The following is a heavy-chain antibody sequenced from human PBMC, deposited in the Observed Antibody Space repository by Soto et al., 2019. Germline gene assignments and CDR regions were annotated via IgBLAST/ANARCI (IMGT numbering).Heavy chain of an antibody. CDR3: AKGFGYNWDDVFHI. J-gene: IGHJ3*02. V-gene: IGHV3-23*01. CDR2: ISGGGGNR. Sequence: PGGSLRLSCAASGFTFSDYAMSWVRQAPGKGLEWVSTISGGGGNRYYADSVEGHFTISRDNSKTTLFLQMNSLRVEDTAVYHCAKGFGYNWDDVFHIWGRGTLVTVSS. CDR1: GFTFSDYA. D-gene: IGHD5-12*01.